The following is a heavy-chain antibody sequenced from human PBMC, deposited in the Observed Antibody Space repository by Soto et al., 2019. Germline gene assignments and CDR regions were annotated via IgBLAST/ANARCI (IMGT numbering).Heavy chain of an antibody. J-gene: IGHJ6*02. V-gene: IGHV4-34*01. D-gene: IGHD5-18*01. Sequence: SETLSLTCGVYRGSFSGFYWSWIRQTLGKGLEWIGEINHSGTTNYNPSFKNRVSISVDKTTNNFSLKMTSVTAADAAVYYCARGRGYVYGSNFYGMDVWGRGTPVT. CDR2: INHSGTT. CDR3: ARGRGYVYGSNFYGMDV. CDR1: RGSFSGFY.